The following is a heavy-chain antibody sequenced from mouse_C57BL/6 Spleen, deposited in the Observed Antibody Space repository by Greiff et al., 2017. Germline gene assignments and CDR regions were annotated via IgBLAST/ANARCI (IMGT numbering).Heavy chain of an antibody. V-gene: IGHV5-15*01. Sequence: DVKLVESGGGLVQPGGSLKLSCAASGFTFSDYGMAWVRQAPRKGPEWVAFISNLACSIYYADTVTGRFTLSRENAKNTLYLEMSSLRSEDTAMYYCARHEGLGGFDYWGQGTTLTVSS. CDR2: ISNLACSI. CDR1: GFTFSDYG. J-gene: IGHJ2*01. CDR3: ARHEGLGGFDY. D-gene: IGHD3-1*01.